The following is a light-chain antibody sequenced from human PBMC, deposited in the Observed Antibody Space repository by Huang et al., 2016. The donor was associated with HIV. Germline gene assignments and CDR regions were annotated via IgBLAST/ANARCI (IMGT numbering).Light chain of an antibody. Sequence: DIQMTQSPSTLSASVGDRVTLTCRASQSISSWLAWYQQKPGKAPKLLIYKASSLESWVPSRFSGSGSGTEFTLTISSLQPDDFATYYCQQYNSYSRLTFGGGTKVEIK. V-gene: IGKV1-5*03. CDR2: KAS. CDR1: QSISSW. CDR3: QQYNSYSRLT. J-gene: IGKJ4*01.